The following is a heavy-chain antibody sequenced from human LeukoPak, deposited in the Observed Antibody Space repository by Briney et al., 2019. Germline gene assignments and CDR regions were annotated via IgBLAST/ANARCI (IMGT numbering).Heavy chain of an antibody. J-gene: IGHJ4*02. CDR3: AKDFRGYVREYRYFDY. Sequence: GGSLRLSCAASGCTFSSYAMSWVRQAPGKGLEWVSGISGSVGTTYYADSVNGRFTISRDNSKNTLYLQMNSLRAEDTAVYYGAKDFRGYVREYRYFDYWGQGTLVTVSS. CDR2: ISGSVGTT. V-gene: IGHV3-23*01. CDR1: GCTFSSYA. D-gene: IGHD6-25*01.